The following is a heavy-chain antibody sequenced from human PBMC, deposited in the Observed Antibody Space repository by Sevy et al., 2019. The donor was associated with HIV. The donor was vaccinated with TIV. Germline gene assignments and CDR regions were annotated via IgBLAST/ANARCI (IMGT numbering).Heavy chain of an antibody. CDR2: IRRKAYGGTT. V-gene: IGHV3-49*03. CDR1: GFTFGDYA. D-gene: IGHD3-3*01. CDR3: TRAIFGVVIIHWFDP. J-gene: IGHJ5*02. Sequence: GGSLRLSCTASGFTFGDYAMSWFRQAPGKGLEWVGFIRRKAYGGTTEYAASVKGRFTISRDESKSIAYLQMNSLKTEDTAVYYCTRAIFGVVIIHWFDPWGQGTLVTVSS.